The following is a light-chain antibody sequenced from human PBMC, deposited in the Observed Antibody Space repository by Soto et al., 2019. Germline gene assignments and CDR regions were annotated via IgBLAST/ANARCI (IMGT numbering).Light chain of an antibody. Sequence: DIQMTQSPSSVSASVGDRVTITCRASQGISRWLAWYQQKPGKAPKLLIYAASSLHSGVPSRFGGSGSGTVFTLTISSLQPEDFATYYCQQANSFPLTFGGGTKVGIK. CDR1: QGISRW. CDR2: AAS. CDR3: QQANSFPLT. J-gene: IGKJ4*01. V-gene: IGKV1-12*01.